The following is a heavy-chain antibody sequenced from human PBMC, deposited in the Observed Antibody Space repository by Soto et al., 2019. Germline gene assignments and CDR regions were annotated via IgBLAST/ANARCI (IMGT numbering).Heavy chain of an antibody. CDR1: GFTFSSYA. Sequence: PGGSLRLSCAASGFTFSSYAMSWVRQAPGKGLEWVSAISGSGGSTYYADSVKGRFTISRDNSKNTLYLQMNSLRAEDTAVYYCAKVFGPYSNYFYFHYWCQGTRVTVS. D-gene: IGHD4-4*01. CDR3: AKVFGPYSNYFYFHY. CDR2: ISGSGGST. J-gene: IGHJ4*02. V-gene: IGHV3-23*01.